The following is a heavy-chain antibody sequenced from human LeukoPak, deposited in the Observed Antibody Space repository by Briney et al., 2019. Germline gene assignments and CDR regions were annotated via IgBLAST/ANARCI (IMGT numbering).Heavy chain of an antibody. CDR2: ISAYNGNT. CDR3: ARGGPDYDILTCYSFPFDP. V-gene: IGHV1-18*01. J-gene: IGHJ5*02. D-gene: IGHD3-9*01. CDR1: GYTFTSYG. Sequence: ASVKVSCKASGYTFTSYGISWVRQAPGQGLEWMGWISAYNGNTNYAQKLQGRVTMTTDTSTSTAYMELRSLRSDDTAVYYCARGGPDYDILTCYSFPFDPWGQGTLVTVSS.